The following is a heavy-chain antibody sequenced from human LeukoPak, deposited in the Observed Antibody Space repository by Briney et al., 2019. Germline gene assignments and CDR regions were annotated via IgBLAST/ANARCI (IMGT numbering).Heavy chain of an antibody. CDR3: ARDVWLRPASYYYYGMDV. D-gene: IGHD2-2*01. Sequence: GGSLRLSCAASGFTFSSYAMHWVRQAPGKGLEWVAVISYDGSNKYYADSVKGRFTISRDNSKNTLYLQMNSLRAEDTAVYYCARDVWLRPASYYYYGMDVWGQGTTVTVSS. V-gene: IGHV3-30*04. CDR2: ISYDGSNK. J-gene: IGHJ6*02. CDR1: GFTFSSYA.